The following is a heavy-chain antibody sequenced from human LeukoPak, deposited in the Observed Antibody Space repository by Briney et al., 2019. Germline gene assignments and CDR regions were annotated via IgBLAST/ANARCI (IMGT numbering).Heavy chain of an antibody. D-gene: IGHD2-15*01. CDR3: ARDETRRGCSGVTCYSDFDY. Sequence: GGSLRLSCAASGFTFNKYAMRWVRQPPGKGLEWVSSMSGIGDTYYANSVKGRFTISRDNSKNTVSLQMSSLRAEDTAVYYCARDETRRGCSGVTCYSDFDYWGQGTLVTVSS. CDR1: GFTFNKYA. J-gene: IGHJ4*02. V-gene: IGHV3-23*01. CDR2: MSGIGDT.